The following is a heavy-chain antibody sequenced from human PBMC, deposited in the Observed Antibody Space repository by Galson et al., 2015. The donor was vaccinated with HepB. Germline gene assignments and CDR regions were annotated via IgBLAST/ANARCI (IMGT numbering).Heavy chain of an antibody. Sequence: SCKASGYTFTGYYMHWVRQAPGQGLEWMGWINPNSGGTNYAQKFQGRVTMTRDTSISTAYMELSRLRSDDTAVYYCARVSVRYCSGGSCYWYFDYWGQGTLVTVSS. V-gene: IGHV1-2*02. CDR2: INPNSGGT. J-gene: IGHJ4*02. CDR3: ARVSVRYCSGGSCYWYFDY. CDR1: GYTFTGYY. D-gene: IGHD2-15*01.